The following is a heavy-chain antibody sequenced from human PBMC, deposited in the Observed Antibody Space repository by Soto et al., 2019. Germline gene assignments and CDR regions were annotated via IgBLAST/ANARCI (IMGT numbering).Heavy chain of an antibody. J-gene: IGHJ6*02. Sequence: QVQLVQSAGEVKKPGASVKVSCKASGYSFTSYGISWVRRAPGQGLEWMGWISPYNGHTQFVKKFQSRVTMTTDTSTRPAYMELRNLRSDDTAHYYCARDLTIVPATHPRLENYGMDVWGQGTTVIVSS. V-gene: IGHV1-18*01. CDR3: ARDLTIVPATHPRLENYGMDV. D-gene: IGHD2-2*01. CDR2: ISPYNGHT. CDR1: GYSFTSYG.